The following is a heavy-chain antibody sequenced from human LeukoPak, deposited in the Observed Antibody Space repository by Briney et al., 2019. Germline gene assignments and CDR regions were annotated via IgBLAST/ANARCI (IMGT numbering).Heavy chain of an antibody. CDR3: ARGSPHYDFWSGSPGDYYYMDV. CDR1: GFTFSSYA. V-gene: IGHV3-23*01. Sequence: GGSLRLSCAASGFTFSSYAMSWVRQAPGKGLEWVSAISGSGGSTYYADSVKGRFTISRDNSKNTLYLQMNSLRAEDTAVYYCARGSPHYDFWSGSPGDYYYMDVWGKGTTVTVSS. J-gene: IGHJ6*03. D-gene: IGHD3-3*01. CDR2: ISGSGGST.